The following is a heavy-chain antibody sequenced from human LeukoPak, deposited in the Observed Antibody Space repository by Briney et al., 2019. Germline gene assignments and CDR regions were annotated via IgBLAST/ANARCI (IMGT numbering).Heavy chain of an antibody. D-gene: IGHD2-2*01. Sequence: PVASVKVSCKASGNTFSGYYMHWVRQAPGQGLEWMGWINPNTGYTETAQKFQGRVTMTRDTSISTAYMELSRLRSDDTAVYYCTRDHCTRSSCYEDYYHGMDVWGQGTTVTVSS. V-gene: IGHV1-2*02. J-gene: IGHJ6*02. CDR3: TRDHCTRSSCYEDYYHGMDV. CDR1: GNTFSGYY. CDR2: INPNTGYT.